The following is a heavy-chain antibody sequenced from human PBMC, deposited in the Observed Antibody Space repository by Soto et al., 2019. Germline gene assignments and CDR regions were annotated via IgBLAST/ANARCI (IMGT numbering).Heavy chain of an antibody. Sequence: ASVKVSCKASGYTFTSYAMHWVRQAPGQRLEWMGWINAGNGNTKYSQKFQGRVTMTSDTSTSTAYMELNSLRSEDTAVYYCARLEGGVSGTLNFWGQGTLVTVSS. V-gene: IGHV1-3*01. J-gene: IGHJ4*02. CDR3: ARLEGGVSGTLNF. CDR1: GYTFTSYA. D-gene: IGHD6-19*01. CDR2: INAGNGNT.